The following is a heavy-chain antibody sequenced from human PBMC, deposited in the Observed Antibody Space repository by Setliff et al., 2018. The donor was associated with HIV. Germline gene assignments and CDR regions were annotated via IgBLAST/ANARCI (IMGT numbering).Heavy chain of an antibody. CDR1: GFTFNNAW. J-gene: IGHJ3*02. D-gene: IGHD7-27*01. CDR3: ILLGMHGALNI. CDR2: IKSRVDGETT. Sequence: PGESLKISCAASGFTFNNAWMSWVRQAPGKGLEWVGRIKSRVDGETTAYAAPLKGRFTISRDDSKNTLYLQMDSLSTEDTAVYYCILLGMHGALNIWGQGTMVTVSS. V-gene: IGHV3-15*01.